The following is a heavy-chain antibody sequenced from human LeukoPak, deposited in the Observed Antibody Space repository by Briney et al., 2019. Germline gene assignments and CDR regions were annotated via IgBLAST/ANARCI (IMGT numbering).Heavy chain of an antibody. V-gene: IGHV3-74*01. CDR1: GFTFSSYW. J-gene: IGHJ4*02. Sequence: GGSLRLSCAASGFTFSSYWMHWVRQAPGKGLVWVSHINIDGSSTNYADSVKGRFTISRDNAKNTLYLQMNSLRAEDTAVYYCARPYCTNGGCYFDYWGQGTLVTVSS. CDR2: INIDGSST. D-gene: IGHD2-8*01. CDR3: ARPYCTNGGCYFDY.